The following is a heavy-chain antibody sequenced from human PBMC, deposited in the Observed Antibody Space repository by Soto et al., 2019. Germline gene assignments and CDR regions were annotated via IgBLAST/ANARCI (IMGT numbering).Heavy chain of an antibody. CDR2: ISAYNGNT. Sequence: ASVKVSCKASGYTFTSYGISWVRQAPGQGLEWMGWISAYNGNTNYAQKLQGRVTMTTDTSTSTAYMELRSLRSDDTAVYYCARVAISGYVLRADAFDIWGQGTMVTVSS. V-gene: IGHV1-18*01. D-gene: IGHD5-12*01. CDR1: GYTFTSYG. CDR3: ARVAISGYVLRADAFDI. J-gene: IGHJ3*02.